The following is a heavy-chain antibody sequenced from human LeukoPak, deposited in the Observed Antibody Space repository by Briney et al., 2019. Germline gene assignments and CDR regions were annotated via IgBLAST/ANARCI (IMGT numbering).Heavy chain of an antibody. D-gene: IGHD6-13*01. CDR3: ARDWGIAAATPYYFDH. CDR1: VGSISRGNYY. Sequence: PSQTLSLTCSVSVGSISRGNYYYSWIRQSAGKGMEWIGNIYMSGSTRYNPSLMSRVAMSVDTSKNQFSLKISSATAADTAVYYCARDWGIAAATPYYFDHWGQGILVTVSS. J-gene: IGHJ4*02. CDR2: IYMSGST. V-gene: IGHV4-61*09.